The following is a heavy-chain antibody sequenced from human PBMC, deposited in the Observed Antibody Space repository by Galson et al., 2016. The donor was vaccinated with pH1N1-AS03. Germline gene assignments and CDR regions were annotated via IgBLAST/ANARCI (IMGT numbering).Heavy chain of an antibody. CDR2: INQDESEK. V-gene: IGHV3-7*03. D-gene: IGHD1-26*01. J-gene: IGHJ1*01. Sequence: SLRLSCAASGFTFSNYWMHWVRQAPGRGLEWVANINQDESEKYYVDSAKGRFTISRDNAKKTVYLQLNSLTVEDTAIYYCAKNTGSSWRLLEFFHHWGQGTLVTVSS. CDR3: AKNTGSSWRLLEFFHH. CDR1: GFTFSNYW.